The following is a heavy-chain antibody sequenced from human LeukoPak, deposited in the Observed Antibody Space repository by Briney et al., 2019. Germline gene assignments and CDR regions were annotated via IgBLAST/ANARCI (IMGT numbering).Heavy chain of an antibody. CDR3: ARDSAHPGYSSSWYWFDP. D-gene: IGHD6-13*01. CDR1: GYTFTSYY. J-gene: IGHJ5*02. V-gene: IGHV1-46*01. Sequence: ASVKVSCKASGYTFTSYYMHWVRQAPGQGLEWMGIINPSGGSTSYAQKFQGRVTMTRDTSTSTVYMELSSLRSEDTAVYYCARDSAHPGYSSSWYWFDPWGQGTLVTVSS. CDR2: INPSGGST.